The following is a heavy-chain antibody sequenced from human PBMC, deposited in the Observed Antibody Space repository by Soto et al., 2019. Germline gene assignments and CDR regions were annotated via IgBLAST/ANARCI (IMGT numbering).Heavy chain of an antibody. CDR1: GGSISSSSYY. Sequence: SETLSLTCTVSGGSISSSSYYWGWIRQPPGKGLEWIGSIYYSGSTYYNPSLKSRVTISVDTSKNQFSLKLSSVTAADTAVYYCARPIVGATILGMDVWGQGTTVTVSS. CDR2: IYYSGST. J-gene: IGHJ6*02. V-gene: IGHV4-39*01. CDR3: ARPIVGATILGMDV. D-gene: IGHD1-26*01.